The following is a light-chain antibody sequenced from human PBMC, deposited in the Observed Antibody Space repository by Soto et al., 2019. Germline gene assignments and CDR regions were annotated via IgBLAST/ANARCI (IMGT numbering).Light chain of an antibody. CDR1: QNIATW. CDR2: DVS. J-gene: IGKJ1*01. V-gene: IGKV1-5*01. Sequence: DIQMTQSPSTVSASVGDRVTITCRASQNIATWLAWYQQKPGKAPKLLIYDVSNLESGVPSRFSGSGSGTEFTLTFTSLQPEDFAIYYCQQYDYSRSFGQGTKVDIK. CDR3: QQYDYSRS.